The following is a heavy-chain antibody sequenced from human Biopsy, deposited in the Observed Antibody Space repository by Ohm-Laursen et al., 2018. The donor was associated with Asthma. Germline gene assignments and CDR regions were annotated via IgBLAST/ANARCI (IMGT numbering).Heavy chain of an antibody. CDR3: AKVGHGNGDYVGWFDP. Sequence: SLRLSCSASGFTVSNFAINWVRQAPGQGLEWVSVISSGSGSTYYADSVKGRFTISRDTSMNTLYLQMNSLRAEDTAVYYCAKVGHGNGDYVGWFDPWGQGTLVTVSA. CDR1: GFTVSNFA. D-gene: IGHD4-17*01. V-gene: IGHV3-23*01. CDR2: ISSGSGST. J-gene: IGHJ5*02.